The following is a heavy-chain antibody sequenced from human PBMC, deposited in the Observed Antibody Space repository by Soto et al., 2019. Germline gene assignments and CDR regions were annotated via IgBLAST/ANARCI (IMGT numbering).Heavy chain of an antibody. V-gene: IGHV3-23*01. Sequence: PGGSLRLSCVASGVTFSSFAMSWVRQAPGKGLEWVSTISGSGGSTYYADSVKGRLTISRDNSKNTLSLHINSLRAEDTAVYYCAKAETYDFWRGLHFDYWGQGTLVTVSS. CDR3: AKAETYDFWRGLHFDY. CDR2: ISGSGGST. CDR1: GVTFSSFA. J-gene: IGHJ4*02. D-gene: IGHD3-3*01.